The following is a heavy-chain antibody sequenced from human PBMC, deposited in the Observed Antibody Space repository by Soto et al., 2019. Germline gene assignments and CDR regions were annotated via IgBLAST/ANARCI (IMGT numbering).Heavy chain of an antibody. CDR1: GSSISSSGYY. CDR2: LYYNVGT. CDR3: ARLPSRHWADY. D-gene: IGHD3-16*01. J-gene: IGHJ4*02. V-gene: IGHV4-39*01. Sequence: PSETLSLTCTVSGSSISSSGYYWGWIRQPPGRGLEWIGSLYYNVGTYYNPSLKSRVTISADTSANQFSLLVNSVTDADTAIYYCARLPSRHWADYWGQGALVTVSS.